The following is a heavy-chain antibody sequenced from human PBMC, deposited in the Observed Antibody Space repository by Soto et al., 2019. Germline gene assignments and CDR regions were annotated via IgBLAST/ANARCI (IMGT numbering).Heavy chain of an antibody. Sequence: GASVKVSCKASGYIFTGYAMHWVRQAPGQRLEWMGWMNAGNGNTKYSQKFQGRVTISRDTSASTVYMELSSLRSEDTAVYYCARDWIGRFFDYWGQGTLVTVSS. CDR3: ARDWIGRFFDY. CDR1: GYIFTGYA. CDR2: MNAGNGNT. V-gene: IGHV1-3*01. J-gene: IGHJ4*02. D-gene: IGHD1-1*01.